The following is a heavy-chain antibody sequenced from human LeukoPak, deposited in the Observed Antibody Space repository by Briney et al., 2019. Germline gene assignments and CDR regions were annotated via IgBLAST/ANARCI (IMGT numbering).Heavy chain of an antibody. CDR3: ARDVVGATTRIFDY. CDR1: GYTFTGYY. CDR2: INPNSGGT. J-gene: IGHJ4*02. D-gene: IGHD1-26*01. Sequence: GASVKVSCKASGYTFTGYYMHWVRQAPGQGLEWMGWINPNSGGTNYAQKFQGRVTMTRDTSISTAYMELSRLRSDDTAVYYCARDVVGATTRIFDYWGQGTLVTVSS. V-gene: IGHV1-2*02.